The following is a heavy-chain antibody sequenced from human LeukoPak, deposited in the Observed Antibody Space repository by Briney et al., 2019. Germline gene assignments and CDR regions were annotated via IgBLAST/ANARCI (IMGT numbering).Heavy chain of an antibody. CDR2: IYPGDSDT. CDR3: ARHGSGATYYYMDV. CDR1: GSSFTSYW. J-gene: IGHJ6*03. Sequence: GASLKISCEGSGSSFTSYWIGWVRQLPGKGLEWMGIIYPGDSDTIYSPSFQGQVTISADKSISTAYLQWSSLKASDTAMYYCARHGSGATYYYMDVWGKGATVTVSS. V-gene: IGHV5-51*01. D-gene: IGHD2-15*01.